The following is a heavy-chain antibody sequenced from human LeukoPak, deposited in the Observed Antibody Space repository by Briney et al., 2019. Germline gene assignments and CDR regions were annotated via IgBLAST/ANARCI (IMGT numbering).Heavy chain of an antibody. V-gene: IGHV4-59*01. CDR3: ARGDPTGRPGIGFDF. Sequence: SETLSLTCTVSGGSISSYYWSWIRQPPGKGLERIGFFHDSESTNYNPSLKSRVSISVDTSKNQVSLRLSSVTAADTAVYYCARGDPTGRPGIGFDFWGQGTLVTVSS. J-gene: IGHJ4*02. CDR2: FHDSEST. D-gene: IGHD1-26*01. CDR1: GGSISSYY.